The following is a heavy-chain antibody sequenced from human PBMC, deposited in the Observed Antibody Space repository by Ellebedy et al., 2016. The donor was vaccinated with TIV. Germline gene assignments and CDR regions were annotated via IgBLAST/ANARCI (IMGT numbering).Heavy chain of an antibody. D-gene: IGHD3-3*01. V-gene: IGHV1-69*13. CDR1: GGTFSSYA. CDR2: IIPIFGTA. J-gene: IGHJ4*02. CDR3: ARAGGFWSGYSY. Sequence: SVKVSCXASGGTFSSYAISWVRQAPGQGLEWMGGIIPIFGTANYAQKFQGRVTITADESTSTAYMELSSLRSEDTAVYYCARAGGFWSGYSYWGQGTLVTVSS.